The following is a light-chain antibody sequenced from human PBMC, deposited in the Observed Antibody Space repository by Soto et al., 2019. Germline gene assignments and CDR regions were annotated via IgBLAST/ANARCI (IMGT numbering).Light chain of an antibody. V-gene: IGKV1-5*01. CDR3: QQYNTYSQT. J-gene: IGKJ1*01. CDR2: DAS. CDR1: QTISNW. Sequence: DIQMTQSPSSLSASVGDRVTITCQASQTISNWLAWYQQKPGKAPNLLIYDASSLEGGVPSRFSGSGSGTEFTLTIRSLQPDDFATYYCQQYNTYSQTFGQGTKVEIQ.